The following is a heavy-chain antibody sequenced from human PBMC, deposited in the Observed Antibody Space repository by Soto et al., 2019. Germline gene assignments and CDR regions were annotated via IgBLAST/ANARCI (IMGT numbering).Heavy chain of an antibody. CDR1: GYTFTSYY. J-gene: IGHJ3*02. D-gene: IGHD3-22*01. Sequence: GASVKVSCKASGYTFTSYYMHWVRQAPGRGLEWMGIINPSGGSTSYAQKFQGRVTMTRDTSTSTVYMELSSLRSEDTAVYYCARASIGNTHYYDSSGYNTRHAFDTWGQGTMVTV. CDR3: ARASIGNTHYYDSSGYNTRHAFDT. V-gene: IGHV1-46*01. CDR2: INPSGGST.